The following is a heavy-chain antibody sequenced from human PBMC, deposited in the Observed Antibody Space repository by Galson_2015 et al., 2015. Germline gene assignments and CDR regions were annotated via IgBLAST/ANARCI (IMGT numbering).Heavy chain of an antibody. V-gene: IGHV6-1*01. CDR1: GDSVSSNSAA. CDR3: ARGNEELDY. D-gene: IGHD1-1*01. J-gene: IGHJ4*02. Sequence: CAISGDSVSSNSAAWNWIRQSPSRGLEWLGRTYYRSKWSHNYAVSVKSRITINPETSKNQFSLQLTSVPPEETAVYYCARGNEELDYWGQRTLVPVSS. CDR2: TYYRSKWSH.